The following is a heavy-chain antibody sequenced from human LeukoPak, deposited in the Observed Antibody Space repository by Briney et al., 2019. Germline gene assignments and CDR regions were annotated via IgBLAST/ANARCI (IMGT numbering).Heavy chain of an antibody. J-gene: IGHJ3*02. Sequence: GGSLRLSCAASGFTFSIYEMNWVRQAPGKGLEWVSYISSSGTPTYYGDSMKGRFSISRDNAKNSLYLQMNSLRVEDTAVYYCARDELRTGAFDIWGQGTMVTVSS. CDR3: ARDELRTGAFDI. CDR1: GFTFSIYE. CDR2: ISSSGTPT. D-gene: IGHD1-7*01. V-gene: IGHV3-48*03.